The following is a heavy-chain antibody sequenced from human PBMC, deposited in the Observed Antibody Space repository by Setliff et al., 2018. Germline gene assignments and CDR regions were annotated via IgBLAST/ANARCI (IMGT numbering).Heavy chain of an antibody. CDR3: ARDLGHGGDSDY. J-gene: IGHJ4*02. D-gene: IGHD2-21*02. Sequence: PSETLSLTCTVSGYSISSGYIWGWIRQPPGKGLEWVGNIGHTGSINYNPSLKSRLTISRDTSKNQVSLKLNSVPATDTAVYYCARDLGHGGDSDYWGQGILVTVSS. CDR1: GYSISSGYI. V-gene: IGHV4-38-2*02. CDR2: IGHTGSI.